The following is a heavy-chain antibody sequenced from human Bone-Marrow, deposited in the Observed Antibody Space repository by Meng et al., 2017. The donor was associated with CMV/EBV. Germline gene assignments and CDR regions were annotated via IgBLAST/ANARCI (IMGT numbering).Heavy chain of an antibody. CDR2: IYYTGST. Sequence: ESLKISCAASGFTFSSYSMNWVRQPPGQVLEWIGNIYYTGSTYYNPSLKSRVTISVDTSKNQFSLKLSSVTAADTAVYYCASYSNGAYYHYGVDVWGQGTTVTVSS. CDR1: GFTFSSYS. V-gene: IGHV4-59*12. D-gene: IGHD4-11*01. J-gene: IGHJ6*02. CDR3: ASYSNGAYYHYGVDV.